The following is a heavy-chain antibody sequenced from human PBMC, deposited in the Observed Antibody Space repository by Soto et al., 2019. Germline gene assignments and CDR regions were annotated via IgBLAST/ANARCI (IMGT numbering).Heavy chain of an antibody. V-gene: IGHV1-8*01. J-gene: IGHJ6*03. CDR3: ARGDILTGYEYYYYYYMDV. CDR2: MNPNSGNT. CDR1: GYTFTSYD. Sequence: ASVKVSCKASGYTFTSYDINWVRQATGQGLEWMGWMNPNSGNTGYAQKFQGRVTMTRNTSISTAYMELSSLRSEDTAVYYCARGDILTGYEYYYYYYMDVWGKGTTVTVSS. D-gene: IGHD3-9*01.